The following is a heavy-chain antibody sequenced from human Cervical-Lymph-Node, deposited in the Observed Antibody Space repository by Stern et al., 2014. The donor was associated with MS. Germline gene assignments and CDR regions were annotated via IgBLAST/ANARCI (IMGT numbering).Heavy chain of an antibody. V-gene: IGHV4-59*01. CDR2: VYYTGST. CDR1: GDSISNYY. CDR3: ARGGIALALNWFDL. Sequence: QVQLQESGPGLVKPSETLSLMCTVSGDSISNYYWNWIRQTPGRGLQSIGYVYYTGSTSYNPSLKSRVTISLGTSKNQFSLKLNSVTAADAAVYYCARGGIALALNWFDLWGQGTPVTVSS. J-gene: IGHJ5*02. D-gene: IGHD6-19*01.